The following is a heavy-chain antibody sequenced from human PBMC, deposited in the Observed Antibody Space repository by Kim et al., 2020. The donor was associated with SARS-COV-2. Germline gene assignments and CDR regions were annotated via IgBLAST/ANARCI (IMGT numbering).Heavy chain of an antibody. Sequence: GGSLRLSCAASGFTFSDYWMTWVRQAPGKGLEWVANIRQDGSEKYYVDSVKGRFTISRDNAKNSLYLQMNSLRADDTAVYYCARSHWGGWYSGTNWFDPWGQGTLVTVSS. V-gene: IGHV3-7*01. D-gene: IGHD6-19*01. CDR2: IRQDGSEK. J-gene: IGHJ5*02. CDR1: GFTFSDYW. CDR3: ARSHWGGWYSGTNWFDP.